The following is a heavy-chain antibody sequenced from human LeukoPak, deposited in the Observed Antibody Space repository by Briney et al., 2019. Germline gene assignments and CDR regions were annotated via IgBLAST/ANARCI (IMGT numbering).Heavy chain of an antibody. Sequence: PGGSLRLSCAVSGFTFSNAWMSWVRQPPGKRLEWVGRIKRKSDGGTTDYAAPVKGRFTISRDDSKNTLYLQMNTLKTEDTAVYYCTTDASTYCSNGVCYTGGNFDYWGQGTLVTVSS. CDR3: TTDASTYCSNGVCYTGGNFDY. V-gene: IGHV3-15*01. CDR2: IKRKSDGGTT. D-gene: IGHD2-8*01. J-gene: IGHJ4*02. CDR1: GFTFSNAW.